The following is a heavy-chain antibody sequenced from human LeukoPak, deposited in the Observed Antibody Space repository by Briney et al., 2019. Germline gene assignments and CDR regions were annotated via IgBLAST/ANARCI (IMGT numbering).Heavy chain of an antibody. V-gene: IGHV4-34*01. J-gene: IGHJ6*02. D-gene: IGHD4/OR15-4a*01. Sequence: PSETLSLTCAVYGGSFSGYYWSWIRQPPGKGLEWIGEINHSGSTYYNPSLKSRVTISVDRSKNQFSLKLSSVTAADTAVYYCARVGVYGEDVWGQGTTVTVSS. CDR3: ARVGVYGEDV. CDR2: INHSGST. CDR1: GGSFSGYY.